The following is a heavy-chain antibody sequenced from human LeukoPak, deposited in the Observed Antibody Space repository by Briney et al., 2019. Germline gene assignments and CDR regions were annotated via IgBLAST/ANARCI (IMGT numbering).Heavy chain of an antibody. V-gene: IGHV3-48*03. CDR3: ARVSMAYYDYVWGSYRPTLIDY. D-gene: IGHD3-16*02. Sequence: GGSLRLSCAASGFTFSSYEMNWVRQAPGKGLEWVSYISSSGSTIYYADSVKGRFTISRDNAKNSLYLQMNSLRAEDTAVYYCARVSMAYYDYVWGSYRPTLIDYWGQGPLVTVSS. CDR1: GFTFSSYE. J-gene: IGHJ4*02. CDR2: ISSSGSTI.